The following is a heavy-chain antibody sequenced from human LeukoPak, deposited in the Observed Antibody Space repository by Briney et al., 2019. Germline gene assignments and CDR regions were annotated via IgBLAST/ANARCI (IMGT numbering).Heavy chain of an antibody. V-gene: IGHV4-34*01. CDR2: INHSGST. J-gene: IGHJ4*02. CDR1: GGSFSGYY. CDR3: ARVGADGSGFLFDY. D-gene: IGHD3-10*01. Sequence: SETLSLTCAVYGGSFSGYYWSWIRQPPGKGLEWIGEINHSGSTNYNPSLKSRVTISVAPSTNQFSLKLSSVTAADTAVYYCARVGADGSGFLFDYWGQGTLVTVSS.